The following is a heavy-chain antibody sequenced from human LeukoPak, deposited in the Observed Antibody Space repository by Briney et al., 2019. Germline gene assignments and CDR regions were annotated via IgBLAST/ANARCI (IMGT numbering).Heavy chain of an antibody. Sequence: SETLSLTCTVSGGSISSYYWSWIRQPPGKGLEWIGHIYYSGSTNYNPSLKSRVTISVDTSKNQFSLNLSSVTAADTAVYYCARVGGGNYYHYGMDVWGQGTTVTVSS. D-gene: IGHD2-15*01. J-gene: IGHJ6*02. CDR2: IYYSGST. CDR3: ARVGGGNYYHYGMDV. CDR1: GGSISSYY. V-gene: IGHV4-59*01.